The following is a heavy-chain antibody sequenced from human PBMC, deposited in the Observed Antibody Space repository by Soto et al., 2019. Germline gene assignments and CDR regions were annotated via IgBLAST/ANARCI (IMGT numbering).Heavy chain of an antibody. J-gene: IGHJ3*02. CDR1: GFTFSSYG. Sequence: QVQLVESGGGVVQPGRSLRLSCAASGFTFSSYGMHWVRQAPGKGLEWVAVIWYDGSNKYYADSVKGRFTISRDNSKNTLYLQMNSLRAEDTAVYYCARSDGSGSYYNDAFDIWGQGTMVTVSS. CDR3: ARSDGSGSYYNDAFDI. V-gene: IGHV3-33*01. CDR2: IWYDGSNK. D-gene: IGHD3-10*01.